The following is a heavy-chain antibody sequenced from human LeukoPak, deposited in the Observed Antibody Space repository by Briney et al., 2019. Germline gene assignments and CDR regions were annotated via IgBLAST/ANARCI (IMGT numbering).Heavy chain of an antibody. Sequence: SETLSLTCAVYGGSFSAYHWTWIRQPPGMGLEWIGEINHSGSTNYNASLKSRLTISADTSKNQFSLKVSSVTAADAAVYYCARGSYYFDGSDNHYYFYYMDVWGEGTTVTVSS. J-gene: IGHJ6*03. CDR1: GGSFSAYH. CDR3: ARGSYYFDGSDNHYYFYYMDV. D-gene: IGHD2/OR15-2a*01. V-gene: IGHV4-34*01. CDR2: INHSGST.